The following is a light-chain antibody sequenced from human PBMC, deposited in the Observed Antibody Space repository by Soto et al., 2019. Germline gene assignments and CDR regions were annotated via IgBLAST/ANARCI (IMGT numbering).Light chain of an antibody. CDR3: AAWDDSLSGVV. Sequence: QPVLTQPPSASGTPGQRVTISCSGSSSNVGSNYVYWYQQLPGTAPKLLIYRNNQRPSGVPDRFSGSKSGTSGSLAISGLRSEDEADYHCAAWDDSLSGVVFGGGTKVTVL. J-gene: IGLJ2*01. CDR2: RNN. CDR1: SSNVGSNY. V-gene: IGLV1-47*01.